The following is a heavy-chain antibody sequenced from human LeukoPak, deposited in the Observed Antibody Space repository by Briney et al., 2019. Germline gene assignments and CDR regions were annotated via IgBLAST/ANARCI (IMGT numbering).Heavy chain of an antibody. V-gene: IGHV3-23*01. CDR3: AKVVAGRYQNY. J-gene: IGHJ4*02. D-gene: IGHD6-19*01. Sequence: PGGSLRLSCGASGFTFSTYAMGWVRKAPGKGLEWVSAVRGSGSDTYYADSVKGRFSISRDNAKNSLYLQMNSLRAEDTAVYYCAKVVAGRYQNYWGQGTLVSVSS. CDR1: GFTFSTYA. CDR2: VRGSGSDT.